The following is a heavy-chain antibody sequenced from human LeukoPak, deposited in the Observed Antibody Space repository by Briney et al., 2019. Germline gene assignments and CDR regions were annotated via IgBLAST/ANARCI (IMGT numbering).Heavy chain of an antibody. J-gene: IGHJ4*02. D-gene: IGHD6-6*01. V-gene: IGHV3-64D*06. CDR1: GFPFNRFY. CDR2: ISSNGATT. Sequence: PGGSLRLSCSASGFPFNRFYLHWVRQAPGTGLEFVSHISSNGATTYYADSVKGRFTISRDNSKNTLYLQTSSLRADDTAVYYCVKDRSIAAPNNDFFDSWGQGALVTVSS. CDR3: VKDRSIAAPNNDFFDS.